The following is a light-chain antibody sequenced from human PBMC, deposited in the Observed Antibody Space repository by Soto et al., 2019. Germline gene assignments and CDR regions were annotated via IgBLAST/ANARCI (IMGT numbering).Light chain of an antibody. V-gene: IGLV2-14*03. CDR2: DVN. Sequence: QSALTQPASVSGSPGQSITISCTGTSSDVGGYNFVSWYQQHPGKVPKLMIFDVNRRPSGVSDRFSGSKSGNTASLTISGLQAEDEGDYYCCSYTSSSTHVFGSVTKFTVL. J-gene: IGLJ1*01. CDR1: SSDVGGYNF. CDR3: CSYTSSSTHV.